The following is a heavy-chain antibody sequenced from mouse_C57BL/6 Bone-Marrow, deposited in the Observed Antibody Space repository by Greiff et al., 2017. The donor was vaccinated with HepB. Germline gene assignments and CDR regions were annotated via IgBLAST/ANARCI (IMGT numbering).Heavy chain of an antibody. D-gene: IGHD1-1*02. Sequence: EVMLVESGGGLVQPGGSLKLSCAASGFTFSDYYIYWVRHTPEKSLVWVAYISNGGGSTYYLDTVKGRFTISRDNAKNTLYLQMSRLKSEDTAMCYCARRGGSWFAYWGQGTLVTVSA. V-gene: IGHV5-12*01. CDR2: ISNGGGST. CDR1: GFTFSDYY. J-gene: IGHJ3*01. CDR3: ARRGGSWFAY.